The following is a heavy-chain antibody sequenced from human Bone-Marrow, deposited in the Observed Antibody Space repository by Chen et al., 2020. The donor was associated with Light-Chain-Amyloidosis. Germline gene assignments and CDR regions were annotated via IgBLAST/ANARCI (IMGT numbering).Heavy chain of an antibody. CDR2: ISGRGGSR. D-gene: IGHD3-9*01. CDR1: GFSFSSYA. CDR3: AKDISYDDILPGYPADAFDI. V-gene: IGHV3-23*04. J-gene: IGHJ3*02. Sequence: EVQLVESGGGLVQPGGSLRLSCAASGFSFSSYAMSWVRRAPGKGQEWVSIISGRGGSRYYGDSVKGRLTISGDNSKHARCGQMNSRRAEDTAVYYCAKDISYDDILPGYPADAFDIWGQGTMVTVSS.